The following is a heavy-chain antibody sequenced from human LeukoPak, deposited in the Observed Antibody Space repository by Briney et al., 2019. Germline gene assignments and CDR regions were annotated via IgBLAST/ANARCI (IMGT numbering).Heavy chain of an antibody. D-gene: IGHD6-19*01. CDR3: ARDEVSGWSSPYYYYYMDV. Sequence: APVKVSCKASGYTFTGYYMHWVRQPPGQGLEGMGWINPNSGGTNYAQKFQGRVTMTRDTSISTAYMELSRLRSDDTAVYYCARDEVSGWSSPYYYYYMDVWGKGTTVTVSS. J-gene: IGHJ6*03. V-gene: IGHV1-2*02. CDR1: GYTFTGYY. CDR2: INPNSGGT.